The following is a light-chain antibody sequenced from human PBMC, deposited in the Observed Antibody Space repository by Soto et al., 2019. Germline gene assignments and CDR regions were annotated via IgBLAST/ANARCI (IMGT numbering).Light chain of an antibody. CDR1: QSVSSY. CDR3: QQRSNWPPLFT. J-gene: IGKJ3*01. Sequence: DIVLTQSAATLSFSPGERATLSCRASQSVSSYLAWYQQKPGQAPRLLIYDASNRATGIPARFSGSGSGTDFTLTISSLEPEDFAVYYCQQRSNWPPLFTFGPGTKVDIK. V-gene: IGKV3-11*01. CDR2: DAS.